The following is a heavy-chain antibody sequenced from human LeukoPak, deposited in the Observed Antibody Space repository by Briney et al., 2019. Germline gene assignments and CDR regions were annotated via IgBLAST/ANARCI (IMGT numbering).Heavy chain of an antibody. V-gene: IGHV4-61*02. CDR1: GGSISSGSYY. CDR3: AREISPLCFDY. D-gene: IGHD2-15*01. J-gene: IGHJ4*02. CDR2: IYSSGST. Sequence: SQTLSLTCTVSGGSISSGSYYWRWLRQPAGKGLEWIGRIYSSGSTNYNPSLKSRVTISLDTSKNQFSLKLSSVTAADTAVYYCAREISPLCFDYWGQGTLVTVSS.